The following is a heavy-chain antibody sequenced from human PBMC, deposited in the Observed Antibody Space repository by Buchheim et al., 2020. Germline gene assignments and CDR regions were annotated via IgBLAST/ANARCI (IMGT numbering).Heavy chain of an antibody. J-gene: IGHJ4*02. D-gene: IGHD4-17*01. V-gene: IGHV3-30*18. Sequence: QVQLVESGGGVVQPGRSLRLSCAASGFTFSSYGMHWVRQAPGKGLEWVAVISYDGSNKYYADSVKGRFTISRDNSKNTLYQQMNSLRAEDTAVYYCAKEKEDGDYEDYFDYWGQGTL. CDR3: AKEKEDGDYEDYFDY. CDR1: GFTFSSYG. CDR2: ISYDGSNK.